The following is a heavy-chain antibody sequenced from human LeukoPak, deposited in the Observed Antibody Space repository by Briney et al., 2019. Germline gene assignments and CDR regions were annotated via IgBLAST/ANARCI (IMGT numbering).Heavy chain of an antibody. CDR2: IFYSGGT. J-gene: IGHJ4*02. Sequence: SETLSLTCTVSGGSINTPNYYWGWIRQTPGKGLEWIGNIFYSGGTYYSPSLTSRVTISLDTSRNQFSLKLNSVTAADTAVYYCARFGVHNKIDYWGQGTLVTVSS. CDR1: GGSINTPNYY. CDR3: ARFGVHNKIDY. V-gene: IGHV4-39*01. D-gene: IGHD3-16*01.